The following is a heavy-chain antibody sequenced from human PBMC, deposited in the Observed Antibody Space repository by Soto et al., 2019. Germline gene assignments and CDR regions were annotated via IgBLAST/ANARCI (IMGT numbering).Heavy chain of an antibody. CDR1: GYTFTSYG. V-gene: IGHV1-18*01. D-gene: IGHD2-21*02. Sequence: QVQLVQSGSEVKKPGASVKVSCKASGYTFTSYGISWVRQAPGKGLEWMGWISTYNGNTRYAQKLQGRVTMTTDTSTSTAYMELRSLRSDDTAVYYCARDPYCGGDCPIDYWGQGTLVTVSS. CDR3: ARDPYCGGDCPIDY. J-gene: IGHJ4*02. CDR2: ISTYNGNT.